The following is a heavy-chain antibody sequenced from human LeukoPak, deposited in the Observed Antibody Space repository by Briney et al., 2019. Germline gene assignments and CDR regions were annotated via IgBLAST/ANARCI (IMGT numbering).Heavy chain of an antibody. CDR3: AKALIMITFGAHIPSSPFDY. Sequence: GGSLRLSCAASGYTFSSYAMSWVRQAPGKGLEWGSAISGSGGSTYYADSVKGRFTISRDNSKNTLYLQMNSLRAEDTAVYYCAKALIMITFGAHIPSSPFDYWGQGTLVTLSS. D-gene: IGHD3-16*01. V-gene: IGHV3-23*01. CDR2: ISGSGGST. CDR1: GYTFSSYA. J-gene: IGHJ4*02.